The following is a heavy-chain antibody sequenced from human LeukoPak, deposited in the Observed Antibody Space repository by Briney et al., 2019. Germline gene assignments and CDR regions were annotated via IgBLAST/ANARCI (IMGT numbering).Heavy chain of an antibody. V-gene: IGHV1-69*04. J-gene: IGHJ4*02. CDR1: GGTFSNNA. Sequence: GASVKVSCKASGGTFSNNALSWVRQAPGQGLEWMGKRIPVMGVTAYAQNFQGRVTFTADKPTKTGYMELKSLTYEDTAVYFCATRGGKSDFDNWGQGILVTVSS. CDR2: RIPVMGVT. CDR3: ATRGGKSDFDN.